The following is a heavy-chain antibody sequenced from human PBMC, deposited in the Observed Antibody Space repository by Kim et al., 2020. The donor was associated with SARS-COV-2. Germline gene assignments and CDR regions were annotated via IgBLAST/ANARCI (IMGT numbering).Heavy chain of an antibody. Sequence: GGSLRLSCAASGFTFSSYSMNWVRQAPGKGLEWVSSISSSSSYIYYADSVKGRFTISRDNAKNSLYLQMNSLRAEDTAVYYCARNSQRHDIVVVPAAEEYYYYYYGMDVWGQGTTVTVSS. V-gene: IGHV3-21*01. CDR3: ARNSQRHDIVVVPAAEEYYYYYYGMDV. CDR1: GFTFSSYS. J-gene: IGHJ6*02. CDR2: ISSSSSYI. D-gene: IGHD2-2*01.